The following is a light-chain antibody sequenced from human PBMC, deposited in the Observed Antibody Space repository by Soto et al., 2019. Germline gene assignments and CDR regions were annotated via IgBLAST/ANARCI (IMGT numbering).Light chain of an antibody. CDR2: SHN. Sequence: QSVLTQPPSASGTPGQRVTISCSGSSSNIGSNTVNWYQQLPGTAPKLLIYSHNQRPSGVPDRFSGSKSGTPASLAISGLQSEDEADYYCAAWDDSLNAAVFGGGTQLTVL. J-gene: IGLJ3*02. CDR3: AAWDDSLNAAV. V-gene: IGLV1-44*01. CDR1: SSNIGSNT.